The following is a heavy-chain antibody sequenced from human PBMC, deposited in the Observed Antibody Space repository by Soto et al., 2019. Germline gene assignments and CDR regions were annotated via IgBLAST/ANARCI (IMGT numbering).Heavy chain of an antibody. J-gene: IGHJ6*02. Sequence: GASVKVSCKASGYTFTGYYMHWVRQAPGQGLEWMGWINPNSGGTNYAQKFQGRVTMTRDTSISTAYMELSRLRSDDTAVYYCARAYSGYETTNGMDVWGQGTTVTVSS. CDR3: ARAYSGYETTNGMDV. CDR1: GYTFTGYY. V-gene: IGHV1-2*02. CDR2: INPNSGGT. D-gene: IGHD5-12*01.